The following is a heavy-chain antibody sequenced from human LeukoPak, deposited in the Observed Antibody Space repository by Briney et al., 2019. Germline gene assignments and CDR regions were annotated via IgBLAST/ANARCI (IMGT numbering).Heavy chain of an antibody. Sequence: GESLKISCKGSGYTFSSYWIAWVRQMPGKGLDWMGIICPGDFDTRYSPSFQGQVVISVDRSISTAYLQWSSLKASDTAMYYCARAGSGITHLYHIDFWGQGTLVTVSS. CDR1: GYTFSSYW. J-gene: IGHJ4*02. CDR2: ICPGDFDT. D-gene: IGHD1-1*01. CDR3: ARAGSGITHLYHIDF. V-gene: IGHV5-51*01.